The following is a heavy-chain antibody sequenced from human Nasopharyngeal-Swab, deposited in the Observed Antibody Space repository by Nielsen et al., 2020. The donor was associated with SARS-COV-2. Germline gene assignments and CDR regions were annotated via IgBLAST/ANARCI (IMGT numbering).Heavy chain of an antibody. CDR2: ITSGNSV. Sequence: GGSLRLSCATSGFTFSPYTMTWVRQAPGKGLQWISYITSGNSVQYADSVRGRFTISRDNAKNSLYPHLTSLTASAPALSSCAPAPVVCYGAYWGPGTLVTVSS. CDR1: GFTFSPYT. D-gene: IGHD2-15*01. V-gene: IGHV3-48*04. CDR3: APAPVVCYGAY. J-gene: IGHJ4*02.